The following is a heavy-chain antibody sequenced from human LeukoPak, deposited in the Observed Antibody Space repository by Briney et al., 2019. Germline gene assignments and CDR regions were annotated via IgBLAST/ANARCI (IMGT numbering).Heavy chain of an antibody. J-gene: IGHJ3*02. V-gene: IGHV3-7*01. D-gene: IGHD3-16*01. CDR2: IKQDGSEK. CDR1: GFTFSSYA. Sequence: GGSLRLSCAASGFTFSSYAMHWVRQAPGKGLEWVANIKQDGSEKYYVDSVKGRFTISRDNAKNSLYLQMNGLRAEDTAVYYCALEGYGAAAFDIWGQGTMVTVSS. CDR3: ALEGYGAAAFDI.